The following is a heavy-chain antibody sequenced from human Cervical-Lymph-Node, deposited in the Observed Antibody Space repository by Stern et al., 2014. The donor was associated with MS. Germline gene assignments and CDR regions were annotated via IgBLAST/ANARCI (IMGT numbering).Heavy chain of an antibody. V-gene: IGHV1-46*01. CDR3: ARPGYSGYDWQFYFDS. CDR2: INPRDGSS. J-gene: IGHJ4*02. CDR1: GYIFGNFY. Sequence: QVQLVQSGAEVKKPGASVRVSCKSSGYIFGNFYMHWVRQAPGEGLEWVGMINPRDGSSSYAQKFRGRLTITSDTSTSTVYMELSSLRSEDTAVYYCARPGYSGYDWQFYFDSWGRGTLVTVSS. D-gene: IGHD5-12*01.